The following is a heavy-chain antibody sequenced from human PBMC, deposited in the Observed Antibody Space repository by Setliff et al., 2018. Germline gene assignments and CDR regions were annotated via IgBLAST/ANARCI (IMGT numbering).Heavy chain of an antibody. J-gene: IGHJ4*02. Sequence: SETLSLTCTVSGDSISRSTYYWGWLRQSPGKGLDWIGTVDHSGNTYYNPSLKSRVTISVAPSKNQVSLKLTSVSAADTAFYYSAGRDSTDYYGYSFDFWGQGTLVTVSS. V-gene: IGHV4-39*01. CDR1: GDSISRSTYY. CDR3: AGRDSTDYYGYSFDF. D-gene: IGHD3-22*01. CDR2: VDHSGNT.